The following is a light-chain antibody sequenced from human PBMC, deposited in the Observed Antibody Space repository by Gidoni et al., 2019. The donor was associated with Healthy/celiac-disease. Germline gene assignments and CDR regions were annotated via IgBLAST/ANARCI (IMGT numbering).Light chain of an antibody. Sequence: EIVFTQSPATLSLSPGERATLSCGASQSVSSSYLAWYQQKPGLAPRLLIYDASSRATGIPDRFSGSGPGTDFTLTISRLEPEDFAVYYCQQYGSSPITFGQGTRLEIK. CDR3: QQYGSSPIT. J-gene: IGKJ5*01. V-gene: IGKV3D-20*01. CDR1: QSVSSSY. CDR2: DAS.